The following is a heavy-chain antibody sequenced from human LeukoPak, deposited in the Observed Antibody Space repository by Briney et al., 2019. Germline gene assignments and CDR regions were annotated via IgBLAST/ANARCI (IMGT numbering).Heavy chain of an antibody. V-gene: IGHV1-2*02. D-gene: IGHD5-12*01. Sequence: ASVKVSCKASGYTFTGYYMHWVRQAPGQGLEWMGWINPNSGGTNYAQKFQGRVTMTRDTSISTAYVELSRLRSDDTAVYYCARVRENYGGYTYYYYYGMDVWGQGTTVTVSS. CDR1: GYTFTGYY. J-gene: IGHJ6*02. CDR3: ARVRENYGGYTYYYYYGMDV. CDR2: INPNSGGT.